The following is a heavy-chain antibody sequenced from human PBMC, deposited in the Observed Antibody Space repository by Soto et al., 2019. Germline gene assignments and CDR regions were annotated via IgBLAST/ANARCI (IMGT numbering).Heavy chain of an antibody. Sequence: QLQLQESGPGLVKPSETLSLTCTVSGGSISSTNYYWGWIRQPPGKGLEWIASIYYSGSTYYNPSLKSRVTISVDTSKNQFSLKLSSVTAADTAVYYCASPGAGDFRVGYYYGMDVWGQGTTVTVSS. CDR1: GGSISSTNYY. J-gene: IGHJ6*02. CDR3: ASPGAGDFRVGYYYGMDV. V-gene: IGHV4-39*01. CDR2: IYYSGST. D-gene: IGHD7-27*01.